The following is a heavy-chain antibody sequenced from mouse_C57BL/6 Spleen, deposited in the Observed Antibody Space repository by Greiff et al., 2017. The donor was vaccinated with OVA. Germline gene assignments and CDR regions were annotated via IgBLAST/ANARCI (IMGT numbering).Heavy chain of an antibody. CDR2: IRNKANNHAT. CDR3: TRGSRYEDYAMDY. V-gene: IGHV6-6*01. D-gene: IGHD1-1*01. J-gene: IGHJ4*01. CDR1: GFTFSDAW. Sequence: EVKLVESGGGLVQPGGSMKLSCAASGFTFSDAWMDWVRQSPEKGLEWVAEIRNKANNHATYYAESVKGRFTISRDDSKSSVYLQMNSLRAEDTGIYYCTRGSRYEDYAMDYWGQGTSVTVSS.